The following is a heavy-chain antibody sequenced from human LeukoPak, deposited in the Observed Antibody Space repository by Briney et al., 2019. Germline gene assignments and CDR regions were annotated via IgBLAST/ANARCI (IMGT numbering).Heavy chain of an antibody. CDR1: GGSISSGSYY. CDR3: ARANDYGDYGYSY. J-gene: IGHJ4*02. Sequence: SETLSLTCTVSGGSISSGSYYWSWIRQPAGKGLEWIGRIYTSGSTNYNPSLKSRVTISVDTSKNQFSLKLGSVTAADTAVYYCARANDYGDYGYSYWGQGTLVTVSS. D-gene: IGHD4-17*01. V-gene: IGHV4-61*02. CDR2: IYTSGST.